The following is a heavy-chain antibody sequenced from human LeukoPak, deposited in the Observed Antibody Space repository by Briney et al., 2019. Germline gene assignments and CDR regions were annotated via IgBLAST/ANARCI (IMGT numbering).Heavy chain of an antibody. V-gene: IGHV4-59*01. CDR1: GGSISSYY. Sequence: SSETLSLTCTVSGGSISSYYWSWIRQPPGKGLEWIGYIYYSGSTNYNPSLKSRVTISVDTSKNQFSLKLSSVTAADTAVYYCARWSSFYYYYMDVWGKGTTVTVSS. CDR2: IYYSGST. D-gene: IGHD6-13*01. CDR3: ARWSSFYYYYMDV. J-gene: IGHJ6*03.